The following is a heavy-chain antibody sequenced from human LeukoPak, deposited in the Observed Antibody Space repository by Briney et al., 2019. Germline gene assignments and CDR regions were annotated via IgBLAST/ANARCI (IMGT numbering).Heavy chain of an antibody. CDR2: ISNNGGYT. CDR1: GFTFSSSA. Sequence: GGSLRLSCAASGFTFSSSAMSWVRQAPGKGLEWVSAISNNGGYTYYADSVQGRFTISRDNSKNTLYLQMNSLRAEDTAVYYCARGQGRFLEWLSFDYWGQGTLVTVSS. V-gene: IGHV3-23*01. D-gene: IGHD3-3*01. J-gene: IGHJ4*02. CDR3: ARGQGRFLEWLSFDY.